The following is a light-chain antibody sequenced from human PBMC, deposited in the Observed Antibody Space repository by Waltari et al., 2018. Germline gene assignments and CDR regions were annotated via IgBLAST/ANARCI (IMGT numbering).Light chain of an antibody. CDR1: QSISSY. CDR2: AAS. CDR3: QQSYSTPYT. J-gene: IGKJ2*01. V-gene: IGKV1-39*01. Sequence: DIQMTQSPSSLSASVGDRVTITCRASQSISSYLNGYQQKPGRAPKLLIYAASSLQSGVPSRFSGSGAGTDFTLTISSLQPEDFATYYCQQSYSTPYTFGQGTELEIK.